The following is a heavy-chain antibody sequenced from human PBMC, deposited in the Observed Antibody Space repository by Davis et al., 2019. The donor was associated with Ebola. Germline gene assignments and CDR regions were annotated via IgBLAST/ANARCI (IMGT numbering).Heavy chain of an antibody. J-gene: IGHJ4*02. CDR3: AKIGALRFGV. CDR2: ISGSGGST. D-gene: IGHD3-10*01. Sequence: GESLKISCAASGFTFSSYAMSWVRQAPGKGLEWVSAISGSGGSTYYADSVKGRFTISRDNSKNTLYLQMNSLRAEDTAVYYCAKIGALRFGVWGQGTLVTVSS. V-gene: IGHV3-23*01. CDR1: GFTFSSYA.